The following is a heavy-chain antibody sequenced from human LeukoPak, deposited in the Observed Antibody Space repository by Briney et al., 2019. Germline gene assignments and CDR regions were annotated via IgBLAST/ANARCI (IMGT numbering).Heavy chain of an antibody. D-gene: IGHD3-10*01. CDR2: ISPNSGGT. CDR3: AREPSGSGGYDY. CDR1: GFTFSGYY. J-gene: IGHJ4*02. Sequence: GSVKVSCKASGFTFSGYYMHWVRQAPGQGLEWMAWISPNSGGTNYVQKFQGRVTVTRDTSISTDYMEISGLTSDDTALYYCAREPSGSGGYDYWGQGTLVTVSS. V-gene: IGHV1-2*02.